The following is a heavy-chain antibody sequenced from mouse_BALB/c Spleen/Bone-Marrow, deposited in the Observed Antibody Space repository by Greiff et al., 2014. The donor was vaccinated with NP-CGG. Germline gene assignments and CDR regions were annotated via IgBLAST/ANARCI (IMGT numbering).Heavy chain of an antibody. Sequence: DVHLVESGPELVKPGASVKISCKASGYTFTDYNMHWVKQSHGKSLEWIGYIYPYNGGTGYNQKFKSKATLTVDNSSSTAYMELRSLTSEDSAVYYCARLDGYYVAMDYWGQGTSVTVSS. CDR2: IYPYNGGT. CDR1: GYTFTDYN. V-gene: IGHV1S29*02. CDR3: ARLDGYYVAMDY. J-gene: IGHJ4*01. D-gene: IGHD2-3*01.